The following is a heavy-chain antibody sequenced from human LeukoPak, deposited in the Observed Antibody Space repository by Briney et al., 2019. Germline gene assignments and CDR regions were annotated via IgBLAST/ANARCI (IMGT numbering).Heavy chain of an antibody. CDR2: ISGSGGST. V-gene: IGHV3-23*01. CDR1: GFTFSSYA. Sequence: PGGSLRLSCAASGFTFSSYAMSWVRQAPGKGLEWVSAISGSGGSTYYADSVKGRFTISRDNSKNTLYLQMNSLRAEDTAVYYCAREHASRLGELSFIFCDYWGQGTLVTVSS. J-gene: IGHJ4*02. D-gene: IGHD3-16*02. CDR3: AREHASRLGELSFIFCDY.